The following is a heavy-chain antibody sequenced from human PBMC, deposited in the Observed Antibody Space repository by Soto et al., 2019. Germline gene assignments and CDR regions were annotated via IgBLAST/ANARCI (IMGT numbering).Heavy chain of an antibody. J-gene: IGHJ4*02. D-gene: IGHD3-3*01. CDR3: ARDDPSRFFSTGGFDY. CDR2: IYYSGST. CDR1: GGSISSSSYY. Sequence: SETLSLTCTVSGGSISSSSYYWGWIRQPPGKGLEWIGSIYYSGSTYYNPSLKSRVTISVDTSKNQFSLKLSSVTAADTAVYYCARDDPSRFFSTGGFDYWGQGTLVTVSS. V-gene: IGHV4-39*02.